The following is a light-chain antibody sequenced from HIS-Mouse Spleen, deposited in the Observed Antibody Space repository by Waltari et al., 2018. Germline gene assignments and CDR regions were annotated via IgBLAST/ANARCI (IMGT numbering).Light chain of an antibody. V-gene: IGKV4-1*01. CDR2: WAS. CDR3: QQYYSTPPT. CDR1: QSVLYSSNNRNY. Sequence: DIVMTQSPDPLAVSLGERATINCKSSQSVLYSSNNRNYLAWYQQKPGQPPKLLIYWASTREAGVPDRFSGRGSGTDFTLTISSLQAEDVAVYYCQQYYSTPPTFGQGTKVEIK. J-gene: IGKJ1*01.